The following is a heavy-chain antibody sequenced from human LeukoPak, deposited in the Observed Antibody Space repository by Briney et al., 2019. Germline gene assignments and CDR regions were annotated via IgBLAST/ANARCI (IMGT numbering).Heavy chain of an antibody. CDR1: GYTFTSYY. D-gene: IGHD4-23*01. CDR2: INPSGGST. V-gene: IGHV1-46*01. CDR3: ATSPTTVDFDY. J-gene: IGHJ4*02. Sequence: GASVKVSCKASGYTFTSYYMHWVRQAPGQGLEWMGIINPSGGSTSYAQKFQGRVTMTRDMSTSTVYMELSSLRSEDTAVYYCATSPTTVDFDYWGQGTLVTVSS.